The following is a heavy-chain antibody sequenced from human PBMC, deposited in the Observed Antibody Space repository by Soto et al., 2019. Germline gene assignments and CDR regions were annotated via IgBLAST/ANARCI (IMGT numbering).Heavy chain of an antibody. Sequence: PGGSLRLSCAASEFTVTNNEISWVHQAPGKGLEWVSILYSGGNTYYADSVEGRFTISRDGSNNTLYLHMNSLRAEDTAVYSCALQRVAYAVFWGPGTRVTISS. CDR2: LYSGGNT. V-gene: IGHV3-53*01. J-gene: IGHJ4*02. D-gene: IGHD2-2*01. CDR1: EFTVTNNE. CDR3: ALQRVAYAVF.